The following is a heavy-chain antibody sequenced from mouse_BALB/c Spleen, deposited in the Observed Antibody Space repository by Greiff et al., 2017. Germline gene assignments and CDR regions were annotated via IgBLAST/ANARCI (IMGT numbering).Heavy chain of an antibody. CDR3: ARGGYYDYDYYAMDY. CDR1: GFTFSSYA. D-gene: IGHD2-4*01. Sequence: EVQGVESGGGLVKPGGSLKLSCAASGFTFSSYAMSWVRQTPEKRLEWVASISSGGSTYYPDSVKGRFTISRDNARNILYLQMSSLRSEDTAMYYCARGGYYDYDYYAMDYWGQGTSVTVSS. V-gene: IGHV5-6-5*01. CDR2: ISSGGST. J-gene: IGHJ4*01.